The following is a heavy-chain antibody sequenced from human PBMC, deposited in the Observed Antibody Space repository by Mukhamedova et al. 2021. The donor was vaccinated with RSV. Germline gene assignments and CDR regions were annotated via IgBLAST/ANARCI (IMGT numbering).Heavy chain of an antibody. CDR1: SSFA. Sequence: SSFAMHWVRQAPGKGLEWVAVISYDDNHIYYADSVKGRFTISRDNPKNTLSLQMKSLRVEDTAVYFCASGSACSMTDGYNAEFVQH. D-gene: IGHD2-2*01. J-gene: IGHJ1*01. CDR2: ISYDDNHI. V-gene: IGHV3-30-3*01. CDR3: ASGSACSMTDGYNAEFVQH.